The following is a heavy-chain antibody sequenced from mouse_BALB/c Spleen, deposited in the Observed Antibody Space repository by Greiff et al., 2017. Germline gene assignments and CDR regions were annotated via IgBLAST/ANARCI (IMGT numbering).Heavy chain of an antibody. CDR2: ISSGGSYT. CDR3: ERVTTPYLDD. J-gene: IGHJ2*01. Sequence: DVMLVESGGGLVKPGGSLKLSCAASGFTFSSYAMSWVRQSPEKRLEWVAEISSGGSYTYYPDTVTGRFTISRDNAKNTLYLEMSSLRSEDTAMYYCERVTTPYLDDWGQGTTLTVSS. D-gene: IGHD1-1*01. V-gene: IGHV5-9-4*01. CDR1: GFTFSSYA.